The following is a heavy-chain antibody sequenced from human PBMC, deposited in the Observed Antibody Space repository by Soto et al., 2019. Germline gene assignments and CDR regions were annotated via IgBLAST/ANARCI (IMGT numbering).Heavy chain of an antibody. D-gene: IGHD6-13*01. V-gene: IGHV3-66*01. Sequence: GGSLRLSCAASGFTVSSYHMSWVRQAPGKGLEWVSVLYSAGSADFADSVKGRFTISRDNSKNTLYLQMSSLRAEDTAVYYCARVHSSSYHYLDYWGQGTLVTVSS. J-gene: IGHJ4*02. CDR3: ARVHSSSYHYLDY. CDR1: GFTVSSYH. CDR2: LYSAGSA.